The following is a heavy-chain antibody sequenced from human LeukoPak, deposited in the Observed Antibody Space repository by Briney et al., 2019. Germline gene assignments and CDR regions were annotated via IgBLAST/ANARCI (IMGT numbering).Heavy chain of an antibody. CDR2: ISYDGSNK. J-gene: IGHJ4*02. D-gene: IGHD6-19*01. CDR1: GFTFSSYA. Sequence: GRSLRLSCAASGFTFSSYAMQWVRQAPGKGLEWVAVISYDGSNKYYADSVKCRFTISRDNSKNTLYLQMNSLRAEYTAVYYCARDPGEWLVRKDYWGQGTLVTVSS. CDR3: ARDPGEWLVRKDY. V-gene: IGHV3-30-3*01.